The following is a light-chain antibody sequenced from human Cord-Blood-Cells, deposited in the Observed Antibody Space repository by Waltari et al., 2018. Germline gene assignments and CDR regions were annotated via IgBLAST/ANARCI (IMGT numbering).Light chain of an antibody. CDR2: AAS. V-gene: IGKV1-39*01. J-gene: IGKJ2*01. Sequence: DIQITQSPSSLSASVADRVTITCLASQSISSYLNWYQQKPGKAPKLLIYAASSLQSGVPSRFSGSGSGTDFTLTISSLQPEDFATYYCQQSYSTPYTFGQGTKLEIK. CDR1: QSISSY. CDR3: QQSYSTPYT.